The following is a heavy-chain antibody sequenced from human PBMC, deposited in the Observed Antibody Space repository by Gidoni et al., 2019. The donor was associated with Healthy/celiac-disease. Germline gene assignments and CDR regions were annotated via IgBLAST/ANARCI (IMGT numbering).Heavy chain of an antibody. Sequence: EVQLVESGGGRVKQGGSRRLACADSGFTFSSSSMNWVRQAPGKGLEWVSSISGSSSYIYYADSVKGRFTISRDNAKNSLYLQMNRLSAEDTAVYYCARDGDTILPLDYWGQGTLVTVSS. CDR2: ISGSSSYI. CDR1: GFTFSSSS. J-gene: IGHJ4*02. V-gene: IGHV3-21*01. D-gene: IGHD3-3*01. CDR3: ARDGDTILPLDY.